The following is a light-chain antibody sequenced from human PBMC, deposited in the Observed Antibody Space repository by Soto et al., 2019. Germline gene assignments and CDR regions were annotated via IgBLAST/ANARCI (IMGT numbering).Light chain of an antibody. Sequence: IALTQSPGTLSLSPGERATLSCRASQSVSSSYLAWYQQKPGQAPRLLIYGASSRATGIPDRFSGSGSGTDFTLTISRLEPEDFAVYYCQQYGSSPWAFGQGTKVDIK. J-gene: IGKJ1*01. V-gene: IGKV3-20*01. CDR3: QQYGSSPWA. CDR2: GAS. CDR1: QSVSSSY.